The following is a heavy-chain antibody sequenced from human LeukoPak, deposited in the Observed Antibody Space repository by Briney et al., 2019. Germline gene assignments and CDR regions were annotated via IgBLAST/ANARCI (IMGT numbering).Heavy chain of an antibody. CDR2: IYPGDSDT. D-gene: IGHD5-18*01. V-gene: IGHV5-51*01. J-gene: IGHJ5*02. Sequence: GESLKISCKGSGYRFNAYWIAWVRQMPGKGLEWMGIIYPGDSDTRYSPSFQGQVTISADKSITTAYLQWSSLKASDTAMYYCARLGRIQLWKIDPWGQGTLVTVSS. CDR3: ARLGRIQLWKIDP. CDR1: GYRFNAYW.